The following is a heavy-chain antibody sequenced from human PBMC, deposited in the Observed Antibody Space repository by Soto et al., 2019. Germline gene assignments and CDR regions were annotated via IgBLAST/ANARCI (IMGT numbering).Heavy chain of an antibody. D-gene: IGHD6-13*01. CDR2: IIPIFGTA. J-gene: IGHJ2*01. CDR1: GGTFSSYA. CDR3: AREYDSWGYSRSRSYWYFDL. Sequence: VQLLESGAEVKKPGSSVKVSCKASGGTFSSYAISWVRQAPGQGLEWMGGIIPIFGTANYAQKFQGRVTITADESTSTAYMELSRLRSEDTAVYYCAREYDSWGYSRSRSYWYFDLWGRGTLVTVSS. V-gene: IGHV1-69*01.